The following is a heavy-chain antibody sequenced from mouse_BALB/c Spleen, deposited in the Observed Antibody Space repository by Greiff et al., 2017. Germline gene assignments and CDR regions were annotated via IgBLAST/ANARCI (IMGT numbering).Heavy chain of an antibody. J-gene: IGHJ2*01. Sequence: EVHLVESGGGLVKPGGSLKLSCAASGFTFSSYTMSWVRQTPEKRLEWVATISSGGGNTYYPDSVKGRFTISRDNAKNNLYLQMSSLRSEDTALYYCAKTGPYYFDYWGQGTTLTVSS. D-gene: IGHD4-1*01. CDR2: ISSGGGNT. V-gene: IGHV5-9*03. CDR1: GFTFSSYT. CDR3: AKTGPYYFDY.